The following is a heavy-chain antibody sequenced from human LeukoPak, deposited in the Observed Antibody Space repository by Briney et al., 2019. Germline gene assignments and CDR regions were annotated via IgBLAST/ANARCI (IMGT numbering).Heavy chain of an antibody. Sequence: SVKVSCKASGGTFSSYAISWVRQAPGQGLEWMGGIIPIFGTANYAQKFQGRVTITADESTSTAYMELSSLRSEDTAVYYCAREARARWEPHYFDYWGQGTLVTVSS. CDR3: AREARARWEPHYFDY. CDR1: GGTFSSYA. D-gene: IGHD1-26*01. CDR2: IIPIFGTA. V-gene: IGHV1-69*13. J-gene: IGHJ4*02.